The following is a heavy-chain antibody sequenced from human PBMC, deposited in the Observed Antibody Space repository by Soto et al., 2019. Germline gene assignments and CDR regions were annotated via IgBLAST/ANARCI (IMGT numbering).Heavy chain of an antibody. CDR1: GGSISSSSFH. V-gene: IGHV4-39*01. CDR3: ARKERADGSDWWFDP. J-gene: IGHJ5*02. CDR2: IYYSGST. D-gene: IGHD2-21*02. Sequence: SETLSLTCTVSGGSISSSSFHWGWIRQPPGKGLEWIGSIYYSGSTYYSPSLKSRVTISVDTSKNQFSLKLSSVTAADTAVYYCARKERADGSDWWFDPRGQGTVVTVS.